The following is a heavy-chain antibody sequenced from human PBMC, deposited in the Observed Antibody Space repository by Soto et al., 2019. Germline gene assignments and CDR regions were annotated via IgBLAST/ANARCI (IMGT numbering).Heavy chain of an antibody. CDR3: AREGSGSPDY. J-gene: IGHJ4*02. CDR2: ILSDESKK. CDR1: GFTFSSYA. D-gene: IGHD1-26*01. Sequence: QVQLVESGGGVVQPGRSLRLSCAASGFTFSSYAMHWVRQAPGMGLEWVAVILSDESKKSYADSVKGRFTISRDNSKNTLYLQMNSLRAEDTAVYYCAREGSGSPDYWGQGTLVTVSS. V-gene: IGHV3-30-3*01.